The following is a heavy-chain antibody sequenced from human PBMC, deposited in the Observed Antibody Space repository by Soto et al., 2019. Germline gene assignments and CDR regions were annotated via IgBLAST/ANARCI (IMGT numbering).Heavy chain of an antibody. D-gene: IGHD1-1*01. V-gene: IGHV4-4*07. CDR1: GASFSNSY. CDR2: ISASGNT. CDR3: AKESGAPAGTAEY. J-gene: IGHJ4*02. Sequence: QVQLQESGPGLVKPSETLSLTCTVSGASFSNSYWSWIRRHAGKGLEWIGRISASGNTNYNPSLKSRVTMSIDTSKNQFSLKVTSVTAADTALYYCAKESGAPAGTAEYWGQGILVTVSS.